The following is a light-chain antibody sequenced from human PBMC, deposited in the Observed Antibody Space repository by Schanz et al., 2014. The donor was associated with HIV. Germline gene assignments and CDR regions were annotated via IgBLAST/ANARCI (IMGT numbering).Light chain of an antibody. CDR1: QGINSW. J-gene: IGKJ1*01. CDR3: QQYSSNSPT. V-gene: IGKV1-5*03. CDR2: GAS. Sequence: DIQMTQSPPTLSASVGDRVTITCRASQGINSWLAWYQQRPGKAPKLLISGASTLESGVPSRFSGSGSGTEFTLTISSLQPDDFTTYYCQQYSSNSPTFGQGTKVEIK.